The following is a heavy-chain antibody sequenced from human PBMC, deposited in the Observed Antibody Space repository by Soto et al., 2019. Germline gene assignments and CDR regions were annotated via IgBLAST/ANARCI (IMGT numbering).Heavy chain of an antibody. Sequence: ASVKVSCKASGYTFTSYDINWVRQATGQGLEWMGWMNPNSGNTGYAQKFQGRVTMTRNTSISTAYMELSSLRSEDTAVYYCARAARGITIFGVAIDYGMDVWGQGTTVTAP. J-gene: IGHJ6*02. D-gene: IGHD3-3*01. CDR2: MNPNSGNT. CDR1: GYTFTSYD. V-gene: IGHV1-8*01. CDR3: ARAARGITIFGVAIDYGMDV.